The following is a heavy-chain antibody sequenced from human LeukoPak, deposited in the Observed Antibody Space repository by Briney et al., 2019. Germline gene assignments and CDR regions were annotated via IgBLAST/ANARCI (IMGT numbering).Heavy chain of an antibody. V-gene: IGHV3-33*01. CDR1: GLTFNSFG. Sequence: GGSLTLSCSASGLTFNSFGIQGVPQPPGKGGEGVAVILYDSTNKYYADSVKGRFTISRDNSKNKLSLQMNSVSAEDTAVYYCARRGGIHLEYFDYWGQGTLVTVSS. J-gene: IGHJ4*02. D-gene: IGHD3-3*01. CDR2: ILYDSTNK. CDR3: ARRGGIHLEYFDY.